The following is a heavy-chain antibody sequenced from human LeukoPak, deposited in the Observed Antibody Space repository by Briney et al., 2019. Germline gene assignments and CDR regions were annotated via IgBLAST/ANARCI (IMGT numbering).Heavy chain of an antibody. CDR2: ISSSSSYI. CDR3: ARDQYSSGCCDPVGY. V-gene: IGHV3-21*01. Sequence: GGSLRLTCAASGFTFSSYSMNWVRQAPGKGLEWVSSISSSSSYIYYADSVKGRFTISRDNAKNSLYLQMNSLRAEDTAVYYCARDQYSSGCCDPVGYWGQGILVTVSS. J-gene: IGHJ4*02. CDR1: GFTFSSYS. D-gene: IGHD6-19*01.